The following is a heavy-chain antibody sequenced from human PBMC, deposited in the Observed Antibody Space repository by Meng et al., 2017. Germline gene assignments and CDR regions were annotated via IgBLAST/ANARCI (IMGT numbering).Heavy chain of an antibody. D-gene: IGHD3-22*01. J-gene: IGHJ4*02. V-gene: IGHV3-30*04. CDR1: GFTFSSYA. CDR2: ISYDGSNK. Sequence: GESLKISCAASGFTFSSYAMHWVRQAPGKGLEWVAVISYDGSNKYYADSVKGRFTSSRDNSKNTLYLQMNSLRAEDTAVYYCARDQVDYYDSSGYSDYWGQGTLVTVSS. CDR3: ARDQVDYYDSSGYSDY.